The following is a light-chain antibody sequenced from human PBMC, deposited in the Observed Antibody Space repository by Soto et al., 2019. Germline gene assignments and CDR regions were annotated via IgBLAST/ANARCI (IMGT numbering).Light chain of an antibody. V-gene: IGKV1-5*01. J-gene: IGKJ1*01. Sequence: DIRMTQSPATLSVSFGDRVTITCRASQSISSWLAWYQQKTGKAPKLLIYDASSLESGVPSRFSGSGYGTEFNLTINNLQTEDFATYYCQQLDSYPRTFGQGTKVDIK. CDR2: DAS. CDR1: QSISSW. CDR3: QQLDSYPRT.